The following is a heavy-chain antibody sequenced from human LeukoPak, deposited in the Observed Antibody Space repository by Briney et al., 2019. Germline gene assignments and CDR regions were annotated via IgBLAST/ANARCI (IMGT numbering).Heavy chain of an antibody. CDR1: GFTFGDYA. V-gene: IGHV3-23*01. J-gene: IGHJ6*03. CDR2: IGGSGDNK. D-gene: IGHD3-22*01. Sequence: GGSLRLSCAVSGFTFGDYAMTWVRQAPGKGLEWVSSIGGSGDNKYYADSVMGRFTISRDNSRNTLSLQMNSLRAEDTAVYYCEKKSGYDSCRYYYMNVWGKGTTVTVSS. CDR3: EKKSGYDSCRYYYMNV.